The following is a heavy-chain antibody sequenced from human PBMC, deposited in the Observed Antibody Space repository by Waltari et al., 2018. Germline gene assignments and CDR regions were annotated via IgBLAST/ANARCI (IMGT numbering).Heavy chain of an antibody. V-gene: IGHV1-69*12. CDR2: IIPIYGTP. CDR3: ARRKLGEAFDI. J-gene: IGHJ3*02. CDR1: GDTFGSFA. D-gene: IGHD3-16*01. Sequence: QVQLVQSGAEVKKPGSSVKVSCKASGDTFGSFALTWVRQAPGQGLAWVGGIIPIYGTPNYAQKVQDRVTFTADESTSTVFMELSSLGSEDTALYYCARRKLGEAFDIWGQGTMVTVSS.